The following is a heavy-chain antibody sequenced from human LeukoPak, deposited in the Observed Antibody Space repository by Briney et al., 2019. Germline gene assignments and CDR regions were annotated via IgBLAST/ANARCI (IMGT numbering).Heavy chain of an antibody. CDR2: IYHRGST. CDR1: DGSLSDDY. Sequence: ETLFLTCVFNDGSLSDDYWAWFRQPPGQGPDWVAAIYHRGSTDYNPSLKSRVTISVDTSKKQFSLKLSSVTAADTAVYYCSREEKVGELLADFWGQGTLVTVSS. V-gene: IGHV4-34*01. CDR3: SREEKVGELLADF. D-gene: IGHD1-26*01. J-gene: IGHJ4*02.